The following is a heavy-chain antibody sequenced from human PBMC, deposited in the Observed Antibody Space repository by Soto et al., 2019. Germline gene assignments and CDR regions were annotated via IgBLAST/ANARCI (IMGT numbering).Heavy chain of an antibody. J-gene: IGHJ6*02. CDR3: ARSRPARDFYYDGLDV. D-gene: IGHD6-6*01. CDR1: GDSTTSGRYS. Sequence: QVLLQQSGPGLVRPSQTLSLTCTVSGDSTTSGRYSWSWIRQSPGQGLESIGYISYSGTTDYNPALKSGVSTSLDTPMNLFSPSVTSVTAADTAVYYCARSRPARDFYYDGLDVWGQGTTVTVSS. CDR2: ISYSGTT. V-gene: IGHV4-31*03.